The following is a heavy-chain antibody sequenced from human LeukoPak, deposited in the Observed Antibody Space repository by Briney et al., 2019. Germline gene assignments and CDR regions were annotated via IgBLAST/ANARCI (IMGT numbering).Heavy chain of an antibody. Sequence: GGSLRLSCAAFEFTFGSYWMAWVRQAPGKGLEWVANIKQDGSEKYYADSVRGRFTISRDDGKKSLYLQMNSLRVEDTAVYYCAGERPSSSWYDFWGQGTLVTVSS. D-gene: IGHD6-13*01. J-gene: IGHJ5*01. CDR1: EFTFGSYW. V-gene: IGHV3-7*01. CDR3: AGERPSSSWYDF. CDR2: IKQDGSEK.